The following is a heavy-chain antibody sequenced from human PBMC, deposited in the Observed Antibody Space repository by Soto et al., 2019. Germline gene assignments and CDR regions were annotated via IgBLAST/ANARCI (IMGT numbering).Heavy chain of an antibody. Sequence: QVQLVQSGAEVKKPGSSVKVSCKASGGTLSKYGISWVRQAPGQGLEWMGGIIPVFGTPNYTQKFQGRVTITADESTTTVYMEVSSLTSEDTAVYYCGRGDATKIVVTTYYGMDVWGQGTTVTVSS. D-gene: IGHD3-22*01. J-gene: IGHJ6*02. CDR3: GRGDATKIVVTTYYGMDV. V-gene: IGHV1-69*12. CDR1: GGTLSKYG. CDR2: IIPVFGTP.